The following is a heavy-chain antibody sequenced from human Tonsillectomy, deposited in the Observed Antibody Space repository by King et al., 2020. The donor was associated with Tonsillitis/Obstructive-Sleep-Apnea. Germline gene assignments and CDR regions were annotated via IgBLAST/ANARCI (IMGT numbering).Heavy chain of an antibody. V-gene: IGHV5-51*03. Sequence: QLVQSGAEVKKPGESLKISCKGSGYSFTTYWIAWVRQMPGKGLEWMGIIYPDDSDTRYSPSFQGQVTISADKSISTAYLQWSSLKASDTAMYYCASYSTYDFWNDYPDNYYYYYGMDVWGQGTTVTVSS. CDR2: IYPDDSDT. D-gene: IGHD3-3*01. CDR3: ASYSTYDFWNDYPDNYYYYYGMDV. J-gene: IGHJ6*02. CDR1: GYSFTTYW.